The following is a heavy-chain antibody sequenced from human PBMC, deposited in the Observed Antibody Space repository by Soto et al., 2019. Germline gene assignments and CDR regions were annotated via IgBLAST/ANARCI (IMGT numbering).Heavy chain of an antibody. Sequence: SETLSLTCTVSGGSINSGDYSWTWIRQPPGKGLEWIGYIYHTGTTYYNMSLKSRVTISVDRSKNQFSLKLSSVTAADTAVYYCARRLLWFGESDYWGQGTLVTVSS. CDR3: ARRLLWFGESDY. D-gene: IGHD3-10*01. CDR2: IYHTGTT. V-gene: IGHV4-30-2*01. J-gene: IGHJ4*02. CDR1: GGSINSGDYS.